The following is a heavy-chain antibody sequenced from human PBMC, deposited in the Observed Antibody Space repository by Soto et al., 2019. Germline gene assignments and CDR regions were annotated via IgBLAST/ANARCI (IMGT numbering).Heavy chain of an antibody. D-gene: IGHD4-4*01. CDR1: GGSISSYY. CDR2: IYTSGST. Sequence: SETLSLTCTVSGGSISSYYWSWIRQPAGKGLEWIGRIYTSGSTNYNPSLKSRVTMSVDTSKDQFSLKLSSVTAADTAVYYCARETVTTIGYYYYGMDVWGQGTTVTVSS. J-gene: IGHJ6*02. V-gene: IGHV4-4*07. CDR3: ARETVTTIGYYYYGMDV.